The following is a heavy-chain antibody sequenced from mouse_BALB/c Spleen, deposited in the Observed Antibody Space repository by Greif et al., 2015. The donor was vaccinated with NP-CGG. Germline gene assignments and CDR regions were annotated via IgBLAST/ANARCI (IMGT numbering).Heavy chain of an antibody. CDR3: AREGIYYGHEEDAMDY. J-gene: IGHJ4*01. CDR1: GYTFTSYW. CDR2: IAPGSGST. V-gene: IGHV1S41*01. Sequence: DLVKPGASVKLSCKASGYTFTSYWINWIKQRPGQGLEWIGRIAPGSGSTYYNEMFKGKATLTVDTSSSTAYIQLSSLSSEDSAVYFCAREGIYYGHEEDAMDYWGQGTSVTVSS. D-gene: IGHD2-2*01.